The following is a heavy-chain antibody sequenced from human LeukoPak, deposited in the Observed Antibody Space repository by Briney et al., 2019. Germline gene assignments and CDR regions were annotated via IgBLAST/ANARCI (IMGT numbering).Heavy chain of an antibody. CDR1: GFTFSGYA. J-gene: IGHJ4*02. Sequence: GGSLRLSCAASGFTFSGYAMNWVRKAPGRGLEWVSGISGSGAGTYYADSVKGRLTISRDNSKNTLYLQMNSLRADDTAVYYCAKMVREFYTISYYFDYWGQGTLVTVSS. CDR3: AKMVREFYTISYYFDY. D-gene: IGHD2-8*01. V-gene: IGHV3-23*01. CDR2: ISGSGAGT.